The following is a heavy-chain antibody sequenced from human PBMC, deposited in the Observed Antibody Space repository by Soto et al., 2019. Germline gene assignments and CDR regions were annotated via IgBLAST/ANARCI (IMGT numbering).Heavy chain of an antibody. V-gene: IGHV4-59*04. Sequence: SETLSLTCTVSGGSISSYYWSWIRQPPGKGLEWIGIIYYSGSTYYNPSLKSRATISVDTSKNQFSLKLSSVTAADTAVFYCARRGGVATNAFDIWGQGTMVTVSS. CDR2: IYYSGST. D-gene: IGHD5-12*01. J-gene: IGHJ3*02. CDR1: GGSISSYY. CDR3: ARRGGVATNAFDI.